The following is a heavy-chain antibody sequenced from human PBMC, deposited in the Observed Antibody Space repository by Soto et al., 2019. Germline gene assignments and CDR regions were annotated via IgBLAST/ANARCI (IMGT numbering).Heavy chain of an antibody. V-gene: IGHV3-21*01. J-gene: IGHJ6*02. CDR1: GFTFSSYS. D-gene: IGHD3-3*01. CDR3: ARVFFTIFGAPWGGMDV. Sequence: PGGSLRLFCAASGFTFSSYSMNWVRQAPGKGLEWVSSISSSSSYIYYADSVKGRFTISRDNAKNSLYLQMNSLRAEDTAVYYCARVFFTIFGAPWGGMDVWGQGTTVTVSS. CDR2: ISSSSSYI.